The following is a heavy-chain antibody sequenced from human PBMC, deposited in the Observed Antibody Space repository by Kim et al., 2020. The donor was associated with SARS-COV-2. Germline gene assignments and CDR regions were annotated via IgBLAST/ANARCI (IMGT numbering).Heavy chain of an antibody. J-gene: IGHJ4*02. CDR2: IIPIFGTA. Sequence: SVKVSCKASGGTFSSYAISWVRQAPGQGLEWMGGIIPIFGTANYAQKFQGRVTITADESTSTAYMELSSLRSEDTAVYYCAREPYYGSGSYYRWGQGTLVTVSS. CDR3: AREPYYGSGSYYR. CDR1: GGTFSSYA. V-gene: IGHV1-69*01. D-gene: IGHD3-10*01.